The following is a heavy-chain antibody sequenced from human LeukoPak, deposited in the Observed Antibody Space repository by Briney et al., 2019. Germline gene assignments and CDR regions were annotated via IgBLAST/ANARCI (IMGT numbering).Heavy chain of an antibody. CDR1: GGTFSSYA. D-gene: IGHD3-22*01. J-gene: IGHJ4*02. CDR2: IIPIFGIA. CDR3: ATDVTYYDSSGYIGGAFDY. V-gene: IGHV1-69*04. Sequence: GSSVKVSCKASGGTFSSYAISWVRQAPGQGLEWMGRIIPIFGIANYAQKFQGRVTITADKSTSTAYMELSSLRSEDTAVYYCATDVTYYDSSGYIGGAFDYWGQGTLVTVSS.